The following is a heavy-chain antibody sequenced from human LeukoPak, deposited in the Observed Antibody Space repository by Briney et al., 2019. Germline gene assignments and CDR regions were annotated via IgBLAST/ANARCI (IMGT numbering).Heavy chain of an antibody. CDR1: GFTFSNYA. CDR2: IRSTGGTT. CDR3: ARADRYGTTWYGRVDY. Sequence: GGSLRLSCAASGFTFSNYAMSWVRQAPGKGLESVSDIRSTGGTTAYADSVKGRFTISRDNSRNTLYLQMNSLRAEDTAVYYCARADRYGTTWYGRVDYWGQGTLVTVSS. J-gene: IGHJ4*02. V-gene: IGHV3-23*01. D-gene: IGHD6-13*01.